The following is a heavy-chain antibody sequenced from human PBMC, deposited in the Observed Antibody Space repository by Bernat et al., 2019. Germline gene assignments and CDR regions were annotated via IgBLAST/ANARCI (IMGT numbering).Heavy chain of an antibody. CDR1: GFSFSSKV. D-gene: IGHD1-1*01. CDR3: ARDEGTIVAVLNSYFDY. Sequence: QLQLVESGGGVVQPGRSPRLSCAASGFSFSSKVMHWVRQAPGKGLEWVALISYDGSKYYTDSVKGRFTISRDNSKNTLYLQMDSLRAEDTAVYFCARDEGTIVAVLNSYFDYWGQGTLVTVSS. J-gene: IGHJ4*02. CDR2: ISYDGSK. V-gene: IGHV3-30*10.